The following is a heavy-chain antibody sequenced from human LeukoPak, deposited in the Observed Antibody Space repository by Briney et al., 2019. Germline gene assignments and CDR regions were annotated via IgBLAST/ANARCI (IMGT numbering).Heavy chain of an antibody. J-gene: IGHJ3*02. V-gene: IGHV4-39*07. CDR1: GGSISSSSYY. CDR3: ARTKYSSSWYVGAFDI. Sequence: PSETLSLTCTVSGGSISSSSYYWGWIRQPPGKGLEWIGSIYYSGSTYYNPSLKSRVTISVDTSKNQFSLKLSSVTAADTAVYYCARTKYSSSWYVGAFDIWGQGTMVTVSS. D-gene: IGHD6-13*01. CDR2: IYYSGST.